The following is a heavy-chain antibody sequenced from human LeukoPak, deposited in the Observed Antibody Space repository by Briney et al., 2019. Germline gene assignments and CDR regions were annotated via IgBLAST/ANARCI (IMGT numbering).Heavy chain of an antibody. CDR2: IYYTGST. Sequence: PSETLSLTCAVSGGSINSGPYSWSWIRQPPGKGLEWIGYIYYTGSTYYNPSLKSRLTISVDTSKNQFSLKLSSVTAADTAVYYCASIYYYDSAPFDPWGQGTLVTVSS. CDR3: ASIYYYDSAPFDP. CDR1: GGSINSGPYS. V-gene: IGHV4-30-4*07. D-gene: IGHD3-22*01. J-gene: IGHJ5*02.